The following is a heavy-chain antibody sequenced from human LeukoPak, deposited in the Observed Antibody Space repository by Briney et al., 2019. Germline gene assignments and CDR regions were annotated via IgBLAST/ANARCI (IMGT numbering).Heavy chain of an antibody. CDR2: ISSSSSYI. CDR3: ARDIVATNTPDT. D-gene: IGHD5-12*01. CDR1: GFTFSSYS. J-gene: IGHJ3*02. V-gene: IGHV3-21*01. Sequence: GGSLRLSCAASGFTFSSYSMNWVRQAPGKGLEWVSSISSSSSYIYYADSVKGRFTISRDNAKNSLYLQMNSLRAEDTAVYYCARDIVATNTPDTWGQGTMVTVSS.